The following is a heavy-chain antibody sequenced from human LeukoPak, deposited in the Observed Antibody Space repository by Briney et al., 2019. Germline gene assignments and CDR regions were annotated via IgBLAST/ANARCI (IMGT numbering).Heavy chain of an antibody. J-gene: IGHJ3*02. CDR3: ARGQGITIFHLDDASAAFDI. D-gene: IGHD3-9*01. CDR1: GFTFSSYW. CDR2: INTDGTGT. V-gene: IGHV3-74*01. Sequence: PGGSLRLSCAASGFTFSSYWMHWVRQAPGKGLVWVSRINTDGTGTSYADSVKGRFTISRDNAKNTLYLQMHSLRAEDTAVYYCARGQGITIFHLDDASAAFDIWGQGTRVTVSS.